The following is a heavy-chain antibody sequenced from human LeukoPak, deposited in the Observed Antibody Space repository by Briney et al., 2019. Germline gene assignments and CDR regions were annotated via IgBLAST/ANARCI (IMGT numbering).Heavy chain of an antibody. J-gene: IGHJ4*02. CDR2: ISAYNGNT. Sequence: ASVKVSCKASGYTFTSYGISWLRQAPGQGLEWMGWISAYNGNTNYAQKLQGRVTMTTDTSTSTAYMELRSLRSDDTAVYYCARDSPLGYCSSTSCYGHYWGQGTLVTVSS. V-gene: IGHV1-18*01. D-gene: IGHD2-2*01. CDR3: ARDSPLGYCSSTSCYGHY. CDR1: GYTFTSYG.